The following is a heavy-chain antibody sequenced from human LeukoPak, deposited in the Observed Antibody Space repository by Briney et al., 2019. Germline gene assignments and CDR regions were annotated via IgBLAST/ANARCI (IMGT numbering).Heavy chain of an antibody. J-gene: IGHJ4*02. CDR3: AKDKVVEMATSRLDY. Sequence: GGSLRLSSAAAGFTFSSYAMSWVRQAPGKGLEWVSALSGSGGSTYYAGSVKGRFTISRDNYKNTLYLQMNSLRAEDTAVYYCAKDKVVEMATSRLDYWGQGNLVTVSS. D-gene: IGHD5-24*01. CDR1: GFTFSSYA. V-gene: IGHV3-23*01. CDR2: LSGSGGST.